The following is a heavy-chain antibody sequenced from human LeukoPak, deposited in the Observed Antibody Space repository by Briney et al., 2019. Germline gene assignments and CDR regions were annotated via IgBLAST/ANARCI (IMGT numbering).Heavy chain of an antibody. CDR2: ISGDGTAR. D-gene: IGHD3-10*01. J-gene: IGHJ5*02. CDR3: VRGRGSYGWFDP. V-gene: IGHV3-74*01. Sequence: GGSLRLSCAASGFTSSSYWMHWVSQVPGKGLVWVSRISGDGTARNYADSVKGRFTISRDDAKNTVDLQMNSLRGEDTAVYYCVRGRGSYGWFDPWGQGTLVTVPS. CDR1: GFTSSSYW.